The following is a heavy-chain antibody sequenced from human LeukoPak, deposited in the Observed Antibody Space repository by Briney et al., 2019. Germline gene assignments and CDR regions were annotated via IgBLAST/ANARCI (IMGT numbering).Heavy chain of an antibody. CDR2: ISPSGGST. V-gene: IGHV1-46*01. D-gene: IGHD5-24*01. CDR3: AGDNSVRDEAWWFNP. J-gene: IGHJ5*02. Sequence: ASVKVSCKAFGYTFTSNYMHWVRQAPGQGPEWMGVISPSGGSTTYAQKFQGRVTLTRDMSTSTDYLELSSLRSEDTAVYYCAGDNSVRDEAWWFNPWAREPWSPSPQ. CDR1: GYTFTSNY.